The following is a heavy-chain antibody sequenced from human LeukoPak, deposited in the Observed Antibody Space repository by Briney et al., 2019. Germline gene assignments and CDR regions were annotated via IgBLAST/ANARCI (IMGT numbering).Heavy chain of an antibody. CDR1: GGSISSSNW. CDR2: IYHSGST. D-gene: IGHD3-10*01. Sequence: SETLSLTCTVSGGSISSSNWWSWVRQPPGKGLEWIGEIYHSGSTNYNPSLKSRVTISVDTSKNQFSLKLSSVTAADTAVYYCARSRSGSRTPFRHNWFDPWGQGALVTVSS. CDR3: ARSRSGSRTPFRHNWFDP. V-gene: IGHV4-4*02. J-gene: IGHJ5*02.